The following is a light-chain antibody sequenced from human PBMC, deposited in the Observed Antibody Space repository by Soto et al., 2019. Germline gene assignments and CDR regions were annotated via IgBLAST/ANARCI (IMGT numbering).Light chain of an antibody. J-gene: IGLJ1*01. V-gene: IGLV2-14*01. CDR3: SSYTSSSFYV. CDR1: RRDVGGYNY. Sequence: QSALTQPASVSGSPGQSITISGTGTRRDVGGYNYVSWYQQHPGKAPKLMIYDVSNRPSGVSNRFSGSKSGNTASLTISGLQAEDEADYYCSSYTSSSFYVFGTGTKLTVL. CDR2: DVS.